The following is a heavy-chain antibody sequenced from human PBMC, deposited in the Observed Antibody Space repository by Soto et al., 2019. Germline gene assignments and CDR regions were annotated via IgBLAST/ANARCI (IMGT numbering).Heavy chain of an antibody. CDR1: GFSLSTSGMR. J-gene: IGHJ6*02. V-gene: IGHV2-70*04. CDR3: ARIPPDYYYGMDV. CDR2: IDWDDDK. Sequence: GSGPTLVNPTQTLTLTCTFSGFSLSTSGMRVSWIRQPPGKALEWLARIDWDDDKFYSTSLKTRLTISKDTSKNQVVLTMTNVDPVDTATYYCARIPPDYYYGMDVWGQGTTVTVSS.